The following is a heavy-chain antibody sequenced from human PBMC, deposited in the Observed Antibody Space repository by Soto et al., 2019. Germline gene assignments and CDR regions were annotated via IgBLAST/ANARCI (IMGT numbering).Heavy chain of an antibody. D-gene: IGHD1-20*01. J-gene: IGHJ5*02. V-gene: IGHV4-30-4*01. CDR1: GGSISSGDYY. CDR3: ARESVKYNWHPVGFDP. Sequence: SLTCTVSGGSISSGDYYWSWIRQPPGKGLEWIGYIYYSGSTYYNPSLKSRVTISVDTSKNQFSPKLSSVTAADTAVYYCARESVKYNWHPVGFDPWGQGTLVIVSA. CDR2: IYYSGST.